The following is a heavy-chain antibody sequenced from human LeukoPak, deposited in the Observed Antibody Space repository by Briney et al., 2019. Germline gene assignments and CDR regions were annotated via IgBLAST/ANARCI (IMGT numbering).Heavy chain of an antibody. D-gene: IGHD3-10*01. CDR1: GGSVSSGSYY. Sequence: PSETLSLTRTVSGGSVSSGSYYWSWIRQPPGKGLEWIGYIYYTGSTNYNPSLKSRVTISVDTSKNQFSLKLSSVTAADTAVYYCARRSNYYGSGSYSDYWGQGTLVTVSS. CDR3: ARRSNYYGSGSYSDY. V-gene: IGHV4-61*01. J-gene: IGHJ4*02. CDR2: IYYTGST.